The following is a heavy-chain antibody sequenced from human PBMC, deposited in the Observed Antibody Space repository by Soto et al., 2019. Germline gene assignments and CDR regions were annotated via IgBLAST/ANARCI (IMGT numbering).Heavy chain of an antibody. J-gene: IGHJ5*02. D-gene: IGHD6-13*01. CDR1: GGSISSGGDY. V-gene: IGHV4-61*08. CDR2: INHSGST. CDR3: ARGMEQQLVVWFDP. Sequence: SETLSLTCTVSGGSISSGGDYWSWIRQPPGKGLEWIGEINHSGSTNYNPSLKSRVTISVDTSKNQFSLKLSSVTAADTAVYYCARGMEQQLVVWFDPWGQGTLVTVSS.